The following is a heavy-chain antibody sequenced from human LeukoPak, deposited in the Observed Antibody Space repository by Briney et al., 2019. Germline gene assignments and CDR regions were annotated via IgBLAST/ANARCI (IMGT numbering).Heavy chain of an antibody. CDR2: MNPNSGNT. CDR3: ARPSVGYDFWSGYLYYFDY. V-gene: IGHV1-8*03. CDR1: GYTFTSYD. J-gene: IGHJ4*02. D-gene: IGHD3-3*01. Sequence: APVKVSCKASGYTFTSYDINWVRQATGQGLEWMGWMNPNSGNTGYAQKFQGRVTITRNTSISTAYMELSSLRSEDTAVYYCARPSVGYDFWSGYLYYFDYWGQGTLVTVSS.